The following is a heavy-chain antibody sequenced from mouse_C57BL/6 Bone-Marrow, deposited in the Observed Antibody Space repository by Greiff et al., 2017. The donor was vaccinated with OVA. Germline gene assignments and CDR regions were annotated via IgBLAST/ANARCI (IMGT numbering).Heavy chain of an antibody. CDR3: VRQNYGNSGYYFDY. V-gene: IGHV10-1*01. Sequence: VQLQQSGGGLVQPKGSLKLSCAASGFSFNTYAMNWVRQAPGTGLEWVARIRSKSNNYATYYADSVKDRFTISRDDSESMLYLQMNNLKTEDTAMYYCVRQNYGNSGYYFDYWGQGTTLTVSS. CDR2: IRSKSNNYAT. D-gene: IGHD2-1*01. J-gene: IGHJ2*01. CDR1: GFSFNTYA.